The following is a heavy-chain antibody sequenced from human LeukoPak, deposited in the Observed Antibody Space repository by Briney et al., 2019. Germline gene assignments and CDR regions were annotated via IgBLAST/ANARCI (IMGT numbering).Heavy chain of an antibody. CDR1: GFTFSGHW. CDR3: TRSGYSNGYDY. D-gene: IGHD2-15*01. CDR2: ITPDGNAA. J-gene: IGHJ4*02. Sequence: GGSLRLSCVASGFTFSGHWMHWVRQVPGKGLMAVSRITPDGNAAAYADSVKGRFTISRDNAKNTLYLEMNSLTAEDTALYHGTRSGYSNGYDYWGQGTLVTVSS. V-gene: IGHV3-74*03.